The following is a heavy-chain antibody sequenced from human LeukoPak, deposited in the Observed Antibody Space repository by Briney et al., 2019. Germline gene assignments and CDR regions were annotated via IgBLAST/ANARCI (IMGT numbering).Heavy chain of an antibody. CDR3: AKVGTKKWLVPNYYFDY. V-gene: IGHV3-23*01. Sequence: GGSLRLSCAASGFTFSSYAMSWVRQAPGKGLEWVSAISGSGDSAYYADSVKGRFTISRDNAKNSLYLQMNSLRAEDTALYYCAKVGTKKWLVPNYYFDYWGQGTLVTVSS. J-gene: IGHJ4*02. CDR2: ISGSGDSA. D-gene: IGHD6-19*01. CDR1: GFTFSSYA.